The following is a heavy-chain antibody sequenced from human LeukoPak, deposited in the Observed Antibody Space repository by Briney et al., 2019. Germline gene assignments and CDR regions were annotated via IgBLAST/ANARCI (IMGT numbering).Heavy chain of an antibody. J-gene: IGHJ5*02. Sequence: GASVKVSCKASGYTFTGYYMHRVRQAPGQGLEWMGWINPNSGGTNYAQKFQGRVTMTRDTSISTAYMELSRLRSDDTAVYYCARDLGGEAAAGNGGVWFDPWGQGTLVTVSS. CDR1: GYTFTGYY. CDR2: INPNSGGT. CDR3: ARDLGGEAAAGNGGVWFDP. V-gene: IGHV1-2*02. D-gene: IGHD6-13*01.